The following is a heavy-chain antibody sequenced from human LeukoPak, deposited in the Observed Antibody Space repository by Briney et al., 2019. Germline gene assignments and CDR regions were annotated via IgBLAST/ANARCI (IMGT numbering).Heavy chain of an antibody. J-gene: IGHJ1*01. D-gene: IGHD2-15*01. CDR1: GGSISSYY. V-gene: IGHV4-59*01. CDR3: ATLCSGGSCYYDASAEYFLH. Sequence: PSETLSLTCTVSGGSISSYYWSWIWQPPGKGLEWVGYIYYSGSTNYNPSLKSRVTISVDTSKNQFSLKLSSVTAADSAVYYCATLCSGGSCYYDASAEYFLHWGQGTLVTVST. CDR2: IYYSGST.